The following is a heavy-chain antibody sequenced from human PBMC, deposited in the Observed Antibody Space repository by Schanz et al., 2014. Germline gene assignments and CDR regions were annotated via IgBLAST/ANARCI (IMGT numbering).Heavy chain of an antibody. Sequence: EVQLVESGGGLVKPGGSLRLSCGVSGFTASSHSMNWVRQAPGKGLEWVSSISSRSSHIYYADSVKGRFTVSRDNAKNSVYLQMNGLRVGDTAVYYCAKGRFGELSAFDIWGQGTMVTVSS. CDR1: GFTASSHS. D-gene: IGHD3-10*01. CDR3: AKGRFGELSAFDI. J-gene: IGHJ3*02. V-gene: IGHV3-21*02. CDR2: ISSRSSHI.